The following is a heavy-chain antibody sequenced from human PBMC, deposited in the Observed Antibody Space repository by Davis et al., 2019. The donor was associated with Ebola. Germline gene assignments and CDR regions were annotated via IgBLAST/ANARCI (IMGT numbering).Heavy chain of an antibody. V-gene: IGHV3-23*01. Sequence: GGSLRLSCAASGFTFSSYAMSWVRQAPGKGLEWVSGISGSGISTYYADSVKGRFTISRDNSKNTQFLQMNSLRAEDTAVYYCAKGGLGGYGMDVWGQGTTVTVSS. D-gene: IGHD3-10*01. CDR1: GFTFSSYA. CDR2: ISGSGIST. J-gene: IGHJ6*02. CDR3: AKGGLGGYGMDV.